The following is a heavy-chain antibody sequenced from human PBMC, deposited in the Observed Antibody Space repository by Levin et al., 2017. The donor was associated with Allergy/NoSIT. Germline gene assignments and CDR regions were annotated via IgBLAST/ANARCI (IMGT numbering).Heavy chain of an antibody. J-gene: IGHJ3*02. CDR1: GGTFSSYA. CDR3: ARAPDSGYDFLRVTNDAFDI. V-gene: IGHV1-69*13. CDR2: IIPIFGTA. D-gene: IGHD5-12*01. Sequence: SVKVSCKASGGTFSSYAISWVRQAPGQGLEWMGGIIPIFGTANYAQKFQGRVTITADESTSTAYMELSSLRSEDTAVYYCARAPDSGYDFLRVTNDAFDIWGQGTMVTVSS.